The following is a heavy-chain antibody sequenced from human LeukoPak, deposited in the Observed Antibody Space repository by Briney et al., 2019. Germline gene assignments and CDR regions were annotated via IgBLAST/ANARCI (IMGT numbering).Heavy chain of an antibody. J-gene: IGHJ6*03. CDR1: GFTFSSYG. V-gene: IGHV3-53*01. D-gene: IGHD3-10*01. Sequence: GGSLRLSCAASGFTFSSYGMSWVRQPPGKGLEWVSVIHKNAITSYADTVRGRFTISRDNSKNTLYLQMNNLRVDDTAVYYCARSLRVRGVPDYMDVWGKGTTVTVYS. CDR3: ARSLRVRGVPDYMDV. CDR2: IHKNAIT.